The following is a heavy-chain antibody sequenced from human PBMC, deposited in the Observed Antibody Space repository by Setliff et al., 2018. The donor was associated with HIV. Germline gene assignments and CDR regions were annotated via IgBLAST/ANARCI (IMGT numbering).Heavy chain of an antibody. V-gene: IGHV3-7*01. Sequence: PGGSLRLSCAASGFTLSPFWMSWVRQAPGKGLEWVANIKEDGSEKNYADSGKGRFTISRDDSKNTLYLQMNSLRAEDTAVYYCARGQFRLRPDSLDLWGQGTLVTVSS. D-gene: IGHD2-21*01. CDR2: IKEDGSEK. CDR1: GFTLSPFW. CDR3: ARGQFRLRPDSLDL. J-gene: IGHJ3*01.